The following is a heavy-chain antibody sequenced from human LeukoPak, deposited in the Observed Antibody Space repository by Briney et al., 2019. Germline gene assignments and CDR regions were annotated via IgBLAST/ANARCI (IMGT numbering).Heavy chain of an antibody. Sequence: SETLSLTCTVSGGSISPYYWTWIRKPPGEGLEWIGSIFYTGDTNYNPSLKSRVTISVDTSKNQFSLKLTSVTAADTAVYYCSRDGLGNFGYWGQGALVTVSS. CDR3: SRDGLGNFGY. V-gene: IGHV4-59*01. CDR1: GGSISPYY. D-gene: IGHD7-27*01. CDR2: IFYTGDT. J-gene: IGHJ4*02.